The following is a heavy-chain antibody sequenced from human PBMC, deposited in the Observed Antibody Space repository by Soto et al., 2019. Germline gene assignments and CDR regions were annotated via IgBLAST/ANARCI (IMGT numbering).Heavy chain of an antibody. CDR2: ISSSSSYI. J-gene: IGHJ4*02. CDR3: ASWELLPPPPY. Sequence: VGSLRLSCAASGFTFSSYSMNWVRQAPGKGLEWVSSISSSSSYIYYADSVKGRFTISRDNAKNSLYLQMNSLRAEDTAVYYCASWELLPPPPYWGQGTLVTVSS. V-gene: IGHV3-21*01. CDR1: GFTFSSYS. D-gene: IGHD1-26*01.